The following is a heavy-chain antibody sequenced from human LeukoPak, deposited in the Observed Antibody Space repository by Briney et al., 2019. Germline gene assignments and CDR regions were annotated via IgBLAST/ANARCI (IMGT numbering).Heavy chain of an antibody. CDR1: GGSISSSSYY. CDR2: IYYSGST. CDR3: ARDAIRLRWSSRGDI. D-gene: IGHD4-23*01. J-gene: IGHJ3*02. Sequence: SETLSLTCTVSGGSISSSSYYWGWIRQPPGKGLEWITSIYYSGSTYSNPSLRSRLTISVDTSKNQFSLKLSSVTAADTAVYYCARDAIRLRWSSRGDIWGQGTMVTVSS. V-gene: IGHV4-39*02.